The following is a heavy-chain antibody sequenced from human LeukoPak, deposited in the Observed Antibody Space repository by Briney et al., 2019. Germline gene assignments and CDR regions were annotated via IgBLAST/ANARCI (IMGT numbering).Heavy chain of an antibody. CDR1: GFTFSSYA. CDR3: ARDRSSSVYHSGGSYLSYFDY. CDR2: ISYDGNNE. V-gene: IGHV3-30*04. D-gene: IGHD3-22*01. Sequence: PGGSLRLSCAASGFTFSSYAMTWVRQAPGKGLEWVAVISYDGNNEYYADSVKGRFTISRDNSKNTLYLQISSLRAEDTAVYYCARDRSSSVYHSGGSYLSYFDYWGQGTLVTVSS. J-gene: IGHJ4*02.